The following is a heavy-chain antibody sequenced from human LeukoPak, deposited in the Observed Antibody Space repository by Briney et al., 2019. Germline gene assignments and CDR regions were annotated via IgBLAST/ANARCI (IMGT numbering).Heavy chain of an antibody. CDR1: GFTVSSNY. Sequence: PGGSLRLSCAASGFTVSSNYMSWVRQAPGKGLEWVSSISSSSSYIYYADSVKGRFTISRDNAKNSLYLQMNSLRAEDTAVYYCARDVGYYDFSGGYYYYGMDVWGQGTTVTVSS. CDR3: ARDVGYYDFSGGYYYYGMDV. D-gene: IGHD3-3*01. J-gene: IGHJ6*02. CDR2: ISSSSSYI. V-gene: IGHV3-21*01.